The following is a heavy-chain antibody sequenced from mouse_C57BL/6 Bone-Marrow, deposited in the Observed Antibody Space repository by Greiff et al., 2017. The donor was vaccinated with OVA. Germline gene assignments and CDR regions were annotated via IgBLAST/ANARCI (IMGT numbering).Heavy chain of an antibody. Sequence: QVQLQQPGAELVKPGASVKMSCKASGYTFTSYWITWVKQRPGQGLEWIGDIYPGSGSTNYNEKFKGKATLTADKSSSTAYMQLSSLTSEDSAVYFCARPYYYGSSPLDYWGQGTTLTVSS. CDR3: ARPYYYGSSPLDY. D-gene: IGHD1-1*01. V-gene: IGHV1-55*01. CDR2: IYPGSGST. CDR1: GYTFTSYW. J-gene: IGHJ2*01.